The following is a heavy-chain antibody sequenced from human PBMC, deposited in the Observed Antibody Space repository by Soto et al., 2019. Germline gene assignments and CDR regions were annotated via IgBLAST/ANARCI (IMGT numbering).Heavy chain of an antibody. CDR3: AREKGCSSTSCYGLYYYYGMDV. J-gene: IGHJ6*02. CDR1: GGSISSGGYY. Sequence: SETLSLTCTVSGGSISSGGYYWSWIRQHPGKGLEWIGYIYYSGSTYYNPSLKSRVTISVDTSKHQFSLKLSSVTAADTAVYYCAREKGCSSTSCYGLYYYYGMDVWGQGTTVTVSS. D-gene: IGHD2-2*01. V-gene: IGHV4-31*03. CDR2: IYYSGST.